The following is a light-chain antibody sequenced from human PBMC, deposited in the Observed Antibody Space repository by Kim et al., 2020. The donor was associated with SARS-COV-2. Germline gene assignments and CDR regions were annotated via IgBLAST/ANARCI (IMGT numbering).Light chain of an antibody. Sequence: QPVLTQSPSASASLGASVKLTCTLSSGHSSYAIAWHQQQPEKGPRYLMKLNSDGSHSKGDGIPDRFSGSSSGAERYLTISSLQSEDEADYYCQTWGTGMRVFAGGTKLTVL. J-gene: IGLJ2*01. CDR3: QTWGTGMRV. CDR2: LNSDGSH. CDR1: SGHSSYA. V-gene: IGLV4-69*01.